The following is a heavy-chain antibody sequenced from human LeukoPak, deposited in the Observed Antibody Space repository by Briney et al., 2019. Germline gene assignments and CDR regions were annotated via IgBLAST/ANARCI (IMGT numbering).Heavy chain of an antibody. V-gene: IGHV3-30-3*01. CDR1: GFTFSSYA. Sequence: GGSLRLSCAASGFTFSSYAMHWVRQAPGKGLEWVAVISYDGSNEYYADSVKGRFTISRDNSKNTLYLQMNSLRAEDTAVYYCAKVTDIGYPDYWGQGTLVTVSS. CDR2: ISYDGSNE. D-gene: IGHD3-9*01. J-gene: IGHJ4*02. CDR3: AKVTDIGYPDY.